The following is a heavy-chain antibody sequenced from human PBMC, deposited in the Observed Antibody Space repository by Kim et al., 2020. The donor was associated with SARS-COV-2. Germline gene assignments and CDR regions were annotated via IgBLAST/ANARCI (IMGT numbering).Heavy chain of an antibody. CDR2: IKQDGSET. CDR1: GFTFSGYW. J-gene: IGHJ4*02. CDR3: ARVRYSSSPGRSDD. Sequence: GGSLRLSCAASGFTFSGYWMHWVRQAPGKGLEWVANIKQDGSETYYVDSVKGRFTISRDNAKNSLYLHMNSLSAEDTAGYYCARVRYSSSPGRSDDWGQG. D-gene: IGHD6-6*01. V-gene: IGHV3-7*01.